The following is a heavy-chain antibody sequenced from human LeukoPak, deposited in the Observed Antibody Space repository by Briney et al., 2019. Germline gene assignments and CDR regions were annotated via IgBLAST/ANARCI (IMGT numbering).Heavy chain of an antibody. V-gene: IGHV4-34*01. CDR1: GGSFSGYY. Sequence: SETLSLTCAVYGGSFSGYYWSWIRQPPGKGLEWIGEINHSGSTYYNPSLKSRVTISVDTSKNQFSLKLSSVTAADTAVYYCARGSRDTAMVTVAFDIWGQGTMVTVSS. CDR2: INHSGST. J-gene: IGHJ3*02. D-gene: IGHD5-18*01. CDR3: ARGSRDTAMVTVAFDI.